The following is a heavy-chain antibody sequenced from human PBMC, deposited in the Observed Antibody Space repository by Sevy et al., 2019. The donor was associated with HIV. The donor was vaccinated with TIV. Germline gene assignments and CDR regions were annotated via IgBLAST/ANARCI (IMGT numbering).Heavy chain of an antibody. D-gene: IGHD3-10*02. CDR3: AKPPSNHDVLHYYGMDV. CDR2: ISFIGVDT. Sequence: GGSLRLSCVGSGFTFGSYGMSWVRQPPGKGLEWVSSISFIGVDTFYADSVRGRFTISRDNSKNILYLQMNSLRAEDTAFYFCAKPPSNHDVLHYYGMDVWGQGTTVTVSS. J-gene: IGHJ6*02. CDR1: GFTFGSYG. V-gene: IGHV3-23*01.